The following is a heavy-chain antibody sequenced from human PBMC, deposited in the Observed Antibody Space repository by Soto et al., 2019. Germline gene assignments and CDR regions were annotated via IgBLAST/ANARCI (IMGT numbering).Heavy chain of an antibody. CDR2: ISYDGSNK. V-gene: IGHV3-30*18. Sequence: QVQLVESGGGVVQPGRSLRLSCAASGFAFSTYGMHWVRQAPGKGLEWVAVISYDGSNKYYADSVKGRFSISRDNSKNTLYLQMNTLRAEDTAVYYCSKIGSDPGGYRGQGTLVTVSS. J-gene: IGHJ4*02. CDR3: SKIGSDPGGY. D-gene: IGHD3-16*01. CDR1: GFAFSTYG.